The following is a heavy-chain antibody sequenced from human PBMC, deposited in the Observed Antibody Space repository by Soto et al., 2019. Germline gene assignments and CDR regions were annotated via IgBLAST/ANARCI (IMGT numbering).Heavy chain of an antibody. D-gene: IGHD6-13*01. CDR3: AHENSTSSCPD. V-gene: IGHV2-5*02. J-gene: IGHJ4*02. Sequence: QITLKEAGPTLVKPTQTLTLTCTFSGFSLTTSGVGVGWIRQPPGKALEWLALLYWDDDERYSPSLKSRLTITKDTSNNQVVVTMTNMDPVDTATYYCAHENSTSSCPDWGQGTLVTVSS. CDR2: LYWDDDE. CDR1: GFSLTTSGVG.